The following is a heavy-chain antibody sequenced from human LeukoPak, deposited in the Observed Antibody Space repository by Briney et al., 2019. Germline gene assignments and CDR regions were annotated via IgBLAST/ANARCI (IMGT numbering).Heavy chain of an antibody. Sequence: SGGSLRLSCAASGFTFSSYSMNWVRQAPGKGLEWVSSISSSSSYIYYADSVKGRFTISRDNAKNSLYLQMNSLRAEDTAVYYCARDQDGDNLFDYWGQGTLVTVSS. CDR2: ISSSSSYI. CDR3: ARDQDGDNLFDY. D-gene: IGHD1-14*01. CDR1: GFTFSSYS. V-gene: IGHV3-21*01. J-gene: IGHJ4*02.